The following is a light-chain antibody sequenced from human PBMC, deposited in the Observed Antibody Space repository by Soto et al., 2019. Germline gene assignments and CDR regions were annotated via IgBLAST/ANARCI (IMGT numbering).Light chain of an antibody. CDR3: LHAFTYPRT. V-gene: IGKV1-6*01. J-gene: IGKJ1*01. CDR1: QGIRNG. Sequence: AIQMTQSPSSLSASVGDRVTITCLASQGIRNGLGWYQQKPGKAPNLLIYAASTLQIGVPSRFCCSGSGTDFILTISSLQPVDFATNYCLHAFTYPRTFGQGTKVEIK. CDR2: AAS.